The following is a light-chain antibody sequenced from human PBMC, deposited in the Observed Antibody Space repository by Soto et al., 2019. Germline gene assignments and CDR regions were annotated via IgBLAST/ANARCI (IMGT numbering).Light chain of an antibody. J-gene: IGKJ5*01. Sequence: IQLTQSPSSLSASVGDRVTITCRASQSISSYLNWYHQKPGKAPKLLIYAASNLQSGVPSRFSGSGSGTEFTLTISSLHPDDLATYYCQQSYSSSITFGQGTRLEI. V-gene: IGKV1-39*01. CDR2: AAS. CDR3: QQSYSSSIT. CDR1: QSISSY.